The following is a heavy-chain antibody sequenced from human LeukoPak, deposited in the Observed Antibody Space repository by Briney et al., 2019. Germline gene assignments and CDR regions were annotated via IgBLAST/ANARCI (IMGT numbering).Heavy chain of an antibody. J-gene: IGHJ4*02. V-gene: IGHV1-46*01. CDR1: GYTFTNYY. CDR2: LDPSGGST. CDR3: ARASYDILTGYYAPFWY. Sequence: ASVKVSCKASGYTFTNYYTHWVRQAPGQGLEWMGILDPSGGSTNYAQKFQGRVTMTRDTSTSTVYMELSSLRSEDTAVYYCARASYDILTGYYAPFWYWGQGTLVTVSS. D-gene: IGHD3-9*01.